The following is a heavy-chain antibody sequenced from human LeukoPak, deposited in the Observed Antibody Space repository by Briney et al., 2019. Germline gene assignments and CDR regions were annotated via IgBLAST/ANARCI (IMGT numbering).Heavy chain of an antibody. V-gene: IGHV3-74*01. Sequence: GGSLRPSCAASGFTLDTYWMHWVRQAPATGLVWVARINSDGSSTGYADSVKGRFTISRDNAKNTLYLQMNSLRADDTAVYYCARDHFSGCPDYWGQGTLVTVSS. D-gene: IGHD6-19*01. CDR1: GFTLDTYW. CDR3: ARDHFSGCPDY. J-gene: IGHJ4*02. CDR2: INSDGSST.